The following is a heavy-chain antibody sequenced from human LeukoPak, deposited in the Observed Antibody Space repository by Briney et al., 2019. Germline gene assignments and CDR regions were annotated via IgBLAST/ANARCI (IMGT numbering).Heavy chain of an antibody. CDR1: GFSFGDHF. D-gene: IGHD3-9*01. CDR3: ARGVQRYFDWYPGIDF. J-gene: IGHJ4*01. Sequence: PGGSLRLSCAASGFSFGDHFLDWVRQAPGKGLEWVGRSGSKANNYITEYAASVKGRFSISRDDSMNSLFLQMNSLKAEDTAVYYCARGVQRYFDWYPGIDFWGHGTLVIVSS. CDR2: SGSKANNYIT. V-gene: IGHV3-72*01.